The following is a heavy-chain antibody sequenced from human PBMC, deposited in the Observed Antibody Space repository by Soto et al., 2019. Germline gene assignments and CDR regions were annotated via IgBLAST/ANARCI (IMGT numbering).Heavy chain of an antibody. J-gene: IGHJ4*02. CDR2: ISGSGGST. CDR3: ARRGPGTYFDY. D-gene: IGHD6-13*01. V-gene: IGHV3-23*01. Sequence: GCSLRLSCAASIFAFPDYDMMLVRQAPGKGLEWVSAISGSGGSTYYADSVKGRFTISRDNSKNTLYLQMNSLRAEDTAVYYCARRGPGTYFDYWGQGP. CDR1: IFAFPDYD.